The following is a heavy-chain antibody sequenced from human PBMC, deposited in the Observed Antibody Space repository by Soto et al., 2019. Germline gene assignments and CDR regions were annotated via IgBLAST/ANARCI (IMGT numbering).Heavy chain of an antibody. Sequence: KTSETLSLTCAVSGGSISSGGYSWSWIRQPPGKGLEWIGYIYHSGSTYYNPSLKSRVTISVDRSKNQFSLKLSSVTAADTAVYYCARAGYSGSYSGYFDYWGQGTLVTVSS. CDR1: GGSISSGGYS. CDR2: IYHSGST. CDR3: ARAGYSGSYSGYFDY. V-gene: IGHV4-30-2*01. D-gene: IGHD1-26*01. J-gene: IGHJ4*02.